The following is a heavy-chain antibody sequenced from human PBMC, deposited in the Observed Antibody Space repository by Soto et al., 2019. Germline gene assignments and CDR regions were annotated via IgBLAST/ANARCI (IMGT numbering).Heavy chain of an antibody. Sequence: SETLSLTCTVPGGSISSYYWSWIRQPPGKGLEWIGYIYYSGSTNYNPSLKSRVTISVDTSKNQFSLKLSSVTAADTAVYYCEFFTGDYLGNWFHLWGQGTLVTVFS. CDR1: GGSISSYY. V-gene: IGHV4-59*01. CDR2: IYYSGST. CDR3: EFFTGDYLGNWFHL. J-gene: IGHJ5*01. D-gene: IGHD3-9*01.